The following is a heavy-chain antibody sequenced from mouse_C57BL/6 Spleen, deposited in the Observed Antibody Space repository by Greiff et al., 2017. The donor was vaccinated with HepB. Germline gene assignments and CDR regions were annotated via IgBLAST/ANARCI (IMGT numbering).Heavy chain of an antibody. Sequence: VKVVESGPELVKPGASVKISCKASGYSFTSYYIHWVKQRPGQGLEWIGWIYPGSGNTKYNEKFKGKATLTADTSSSTAYMQLSSLTSEDSAVYHWARKAYYSNYDYAMDYWGQGTSVTVSS. CDR1: GYSFTSYY. CDR3: ARKAYYSNYDYAMDY. V-gene: IGHV1-66*01. CDR2: IYPGSGNT. J-gene: IGHJ4*01. D-gene: IGHD2-5*01.